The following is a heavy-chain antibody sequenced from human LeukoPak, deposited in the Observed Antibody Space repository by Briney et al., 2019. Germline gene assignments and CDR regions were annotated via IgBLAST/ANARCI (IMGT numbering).Heavy chain of an antibody. CDR1: GGSISSSSYY. J-gene: IGHJ4*02. CDR2: IYYSGST. D-gene: IGHD3-22*01. CDR3: ASTPIIMYYYDSSGQYYFDY. Sequence: PSETLSLTCTVSGGSISSSSYYWGWIRQPPGKGLEWIGSIYYSGSTYYNPSLKSRVTISVDTSKNQFSLKLSSVTAADTAVYYCASTPIIMYYYDSSGQYYFDYWGQGTLVTVSS. V-gene: IGHV4-39*07.